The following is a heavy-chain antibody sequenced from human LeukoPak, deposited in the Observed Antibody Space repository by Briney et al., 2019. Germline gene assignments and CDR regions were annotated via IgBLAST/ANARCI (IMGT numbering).Heavy chain of an antibody. Sequence: GGSLRLSCAASGFTFSSYAMSWFRQASGKGLEWLGRIRSKANNYAISYAASVKGRFTVSRDDSKNMAYLQMSSLRTEDTAIYYCTRLGDYSEAGGYWGQGTLVTVSS. CDR1: GFTFSSYA. J-gene: IGHJ4*02. V-gene: IGHV3-73*01. CDR2: IRSKANNYAI. CDR3: TRLGDYSEAGGY. D-gene: IGHD4-11*01.